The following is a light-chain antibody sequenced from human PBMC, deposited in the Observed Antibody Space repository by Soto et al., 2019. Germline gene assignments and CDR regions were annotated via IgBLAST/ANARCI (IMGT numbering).Light chain of an antibody. Sequence: HAVVTQEPSLTVSPGGTVTLTCGSSTGAVTSGHHPYWLQQKPGQAPRTLIYHTTNTLSWTPARFSGSLLGGKAALTLSGAQPEDEALYYCLLTYSGPWVFGGGTKLTVL. CDR3: LLTYSGPWV. CDR2: HTT. CDR1: TGAVTSGHH. J-gene: IGLJ3*02. V-gene: IGLV7-46*01.